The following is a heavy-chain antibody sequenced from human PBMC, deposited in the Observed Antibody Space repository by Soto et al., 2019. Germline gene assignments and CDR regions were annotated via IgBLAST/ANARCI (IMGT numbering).Heavy chain of an antibody. D-gene: IGHD4-17*01. CDR1: GFTFSNYA. V-gene: IGHV3-23*01. Sequence: SLRLSCAASGFTFSNYALTWVRQAPGKGLEYVSSITGSGAGTFYADSVKGRFTISRDNSKNTLYLQLNSLRAEDTAIYFCAKDPNGDYVGAFDSWGQGSLVTVSS. CDR2: ITGSGAGT. CDR3: AKDPNGDYVGAFDS. J-gene: IGHJ4*02.